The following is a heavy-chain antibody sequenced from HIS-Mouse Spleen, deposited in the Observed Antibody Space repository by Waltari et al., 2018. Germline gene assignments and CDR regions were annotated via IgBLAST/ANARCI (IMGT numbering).Heavy chain of an antibody. Sequence: EVQLVESGGGLVKPGGSLRLSCAASGFTFSSYSMNWVRQAPGKGGEWGSSSRSSSSYIYYADEVKGRFTISRDNAKNSLYLQMNSLRAEDTAVYYCASPGWELLGWAYWGQGTLVTVSS. V-gene: IGHV3-21*01. CDR2: SRSSSSYI. J-gene: IGHJ4*02. D-gene: IGHD1-26*01. CDR1: GFTFSSYS. CDR3: ASPGWELLGWAY.